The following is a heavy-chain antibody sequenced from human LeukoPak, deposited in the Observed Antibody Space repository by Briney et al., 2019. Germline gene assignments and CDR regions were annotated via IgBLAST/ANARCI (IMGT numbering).Heavy chain of an antibody. CDR1: GGSISSSTFY. CDR3: ARGDSRNY. Sequence: SETLSLTCTVSGGSISSSTFYWGWIRQPPGEGLEWIGTIYYSGSTFYNPSLKSRVTVSVDTSKNQFSLKLSSVTAADTAVYYCARGDSRNYWGQGTLVTVSS. D-gene: IGHD3-22*01. J-gene: IGHJ4*02. V-gene: IGHV4-39*07. CDR2: IYYSGST.